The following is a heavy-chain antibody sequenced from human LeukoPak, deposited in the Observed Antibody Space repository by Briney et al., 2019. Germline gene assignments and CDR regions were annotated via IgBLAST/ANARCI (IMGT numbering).Heavy chain of an antibody. Sequence: SETLSLTCTVSGGSISSGGHYWIWIRQHPGRGLEWIGYIYYSGSTYYNPSLKSRVTISIDTSKNQFSLKLSSVTAADTAVYYCARDKAITTILDYWGQGTLVTVFS. CDR3: ARDKAITTILDY. CDR2: IYYSGST. D-gene: IGHD3-22*01. CDR1: GGSISSGGHY. J-gene: IGHJ4*02. V-gene: IGHV4-31*03.